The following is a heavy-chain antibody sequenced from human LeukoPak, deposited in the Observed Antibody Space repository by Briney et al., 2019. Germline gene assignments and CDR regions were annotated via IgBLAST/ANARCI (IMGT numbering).Heavy chain of an antibody. Sequence: GGSLRLSCAASVFTFSSYAMNWVRQAPGKGLEWVSYISGSSSYIYYADSVKGRFTISRDKSKDTVFLQMNSLRAEDTAVYFCAKGRSSTSSYDYWGQGTLVTVSS. V-gene: IGHV3-21*04. J-gene: IGHJ4*02. D-gene: IGHD2-2*01. CDR3: AKGRSSTSSYDY. CDR2: ISGSSSYI. CDR1: VFTFSSYA.